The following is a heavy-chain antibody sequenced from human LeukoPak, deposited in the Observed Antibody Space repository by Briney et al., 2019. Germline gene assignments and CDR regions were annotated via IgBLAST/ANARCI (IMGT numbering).Heavy chain of an antibody. CDR1: GYTLTELS. Sequence: GASVKVSCKVSGYTLTELSMHWVRQAPGKGLEWMGGFDPEDGETIYAQKFQGRVTMTEDTSTDTAYMELSSLRSEDTAVYYCATDPPPYCSGGSCYWGDAFDIWGQGTMVTVSS. CDR2: FDPEDGET. J-gene: IGHJ3*02. D-gene: IGHD2-15*01. CDR3: ATDPPPYCSGGSCYWGDAFDI. V-gene: IGHV1-24*01.